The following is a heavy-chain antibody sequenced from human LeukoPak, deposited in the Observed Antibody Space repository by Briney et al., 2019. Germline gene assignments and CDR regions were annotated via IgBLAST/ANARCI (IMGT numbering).Heavy chain of an antibody. CDR2: IYTTGST. CDR3: ARDRGDSGVVKYFYYMDA. D-gene: IGHD3-3*01. CDR1: PGYIRSYY. V-gene: IGHV4-4*07. Sequence: SETLSLTCTVSPGYIRSYYWSWIRQPAGKGLEWIGRIYTTGSTDYNPSLKSRVTISIDKSKNQFSLKLTSVTAADTAVYYCARDRGDSGVVKYFYYMDAWGKGPTVTVSS. J-gene: IGHJ6*03.